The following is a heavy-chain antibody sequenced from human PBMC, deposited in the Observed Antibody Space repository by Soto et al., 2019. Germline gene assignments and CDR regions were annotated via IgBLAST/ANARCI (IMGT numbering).Heavy chain of an antibody. V-gene: IGHV3-64D*06. J-gene: IGHJ3*02. CDR2: ISSNGGST. CDR1: GFTFSSYA. D-gene: IGHD3-22*01. CDR3: VKDSTMIAASAFDI. Sequence: GGSLRLSCAASGFTFSSYAMHWVRQAPGKGLEYVSAISSNGGSTYYADSVKGRFTISRDNSKNTLYLQMSSLRAEDTAVYFCVKDSTMIAASAFDIWGQGTMVTVSS.